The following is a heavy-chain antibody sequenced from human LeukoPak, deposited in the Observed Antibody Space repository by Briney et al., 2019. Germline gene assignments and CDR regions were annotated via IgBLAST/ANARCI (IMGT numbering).Heavy chain of an antibody. CDR1: GYTFTSYG. CDR2: ISGYNGNT. CDR3: ARDWRGTIFSFDN. J-gene: IGHJ4*02. V-gene: IGHV1-18*01. D-gene: IGHD3-3*01. Sequence: ASVKVSCKASGYTFTSYGISWVRQAPGQGLEWMGWISGYNGNTNYTQKLQGRVTMTTDTSTSTAYMELRSLRSDDTAVYYCARDWRGTIFSFDNWGQGTLVTVSS.